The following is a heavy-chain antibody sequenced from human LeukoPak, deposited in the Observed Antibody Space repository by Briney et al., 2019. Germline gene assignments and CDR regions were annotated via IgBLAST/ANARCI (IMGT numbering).Heavy chain of an antibody. CDR2: IGTVGDT. Sequence: GGSLRLSCAAPGFTFSSYDMHWVRQATGKGLEWVSAIGTVGDTYYPGSVKGRFTISRENAKNSLYLQMNSLRAGDTAVYYCARGRGAAGPFDYWGQGTLVTVSS. D-gene: IGHD6-13*01. CDR3: ARGRGAAGPFDY. V-gene: IGHV3-13*01. CDR1: GFTFSSYD. J-gene: IGHJ4*02.